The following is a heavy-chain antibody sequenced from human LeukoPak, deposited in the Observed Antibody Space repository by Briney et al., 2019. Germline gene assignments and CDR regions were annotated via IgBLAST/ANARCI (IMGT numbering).Heavy chain of an antibody. J-gene: IGHJ6*03. Sequence: SETLSLTCTVSGGSISSYYWSWIRQPAGKGLEWIGRIYTSGSTNYNPSLKSRVTMSVDTSKNQFSLKLSSVTAADTAVYYCARDRDMPSYYYMDVWGKGTTVTVSS. CDR2: IYTSGST. V-gene: IGHV4-4*07. CDR3: ARDRDMPSYYYMDV. D-gene: IGHD2-15*01. CDR1: GGSISSYY.